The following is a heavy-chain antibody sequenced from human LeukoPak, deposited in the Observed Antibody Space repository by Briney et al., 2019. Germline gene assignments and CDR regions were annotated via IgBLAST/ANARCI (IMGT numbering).Heavy chain of an antibody. CDR2: ISYDGSNK. V-gene: IGHV3-30*18. Sequence: PGGSLRLSCAASGFTFSSYGMHWVRQAPGKGLEWVAVISYDGSNKYYADSVKGRFTISRDNSKNTLYLQMNSLRAEDTAVYYCAKVLHTALYCSSTSCPADYWGQGTLVTVSS. D-gene: IGHD2-2*01. CDR3: AKVLHTALYCSSTSCPADY. J-gene: IGHJ4*02. CDR1: GFTFSSYG.